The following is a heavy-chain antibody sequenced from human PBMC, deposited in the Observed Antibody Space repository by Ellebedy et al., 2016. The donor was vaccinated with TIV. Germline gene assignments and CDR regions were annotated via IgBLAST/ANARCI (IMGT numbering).Heavy chain of an antibody. D-gene: IGHD5-24*01. CDR3: ARGGDGYIHY. V-gene: IGHV4-30-4*01. J-gene: IGHJ4*02. CDR2: IYYSGNI. Sequence: MPSETLSLTCTVSGGSISSGDYYWSWIRQPPGKGLEWIGYIYYSGNIYHNPPLKSRVTISVDTSKNQFSLKLSSVTAADTAVYYCARGGDGYIHYWGQGTLVTVSS. CDR1: GGSISSGDYY.